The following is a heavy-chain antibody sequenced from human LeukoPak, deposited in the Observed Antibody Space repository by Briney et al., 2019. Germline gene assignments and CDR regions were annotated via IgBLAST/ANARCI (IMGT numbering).Heavy chain of an antibody. D-gene: IGHD3-3*01. J-gene: IGHJ6*02. CDR2: IIPIFGTA. Sequence: SVKVSCKASGGTFSSYGISWVRQAPGQGLEWMGGIIPIFGTANYAQKFQGRVTITADESTSTAYMELSSLRSEDTAVYYCAGGMNFWSGYTVYGMDVWGQGTTVTVSS. CDR1: GGTFSSYG. V-gene: IGHV1-69*01. CDR3: AGGMNFWSGYTVYGMDV.